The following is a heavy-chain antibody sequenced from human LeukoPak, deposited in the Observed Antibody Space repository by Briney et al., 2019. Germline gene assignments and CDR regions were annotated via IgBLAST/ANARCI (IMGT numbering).Heavy chain of an antibody. V-gene: IGHV3-66*01. Sequence: GGSLRLFCAVSGFTASIYYMTWVRQAPGKGLEWVSFIYRDGSANYADSVKGRFTISRDNSKNTVYLQMNSLRAEDTAVYYCARGPGWNYFDYWGQGTLVTVSS. CDR2: IYRDGSA. D-gene: IGHD2-15*01. CDR1: GFTASIYY. J-gene: IGHJ4*02. CDR3: ARGPGWNYFDY.